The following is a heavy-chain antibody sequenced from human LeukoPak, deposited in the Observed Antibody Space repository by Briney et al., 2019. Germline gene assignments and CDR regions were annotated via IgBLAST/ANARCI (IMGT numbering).Heavy chain of an antibody. CDR3: ARRSGWYRKGVRGRWFDP. Sequence: ASVKVSCKASGYTFTSYDINWVRQATGQGLEWMGWMNPNSGNTGYAQKFQGRVTMTRNTSISTAYMELSSLRPEDTAVYYCARRSGWYRKGVRGRWFDPWGQGTLVTVSS. J-gene: IGHJ5*02. V-gene: IGHV1-8*01. CDR2: MNPNSGNT. D-gene: IGHD6-19*01. CDR1: GYTFTSYD.